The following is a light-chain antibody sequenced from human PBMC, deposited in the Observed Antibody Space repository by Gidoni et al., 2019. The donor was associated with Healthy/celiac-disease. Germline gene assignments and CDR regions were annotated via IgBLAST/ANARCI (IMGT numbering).Light chain of an antibody. CDR3: MQALQTPWT. CDR1: QSLLHSNGYNY. J-gene: IGKJ1*01. Sequence: DIVMTQSPLPLPVTPGEPASIPCRSSQSLLHSNGYNYLDWYLQKPGQSPQLLIYLGSNRASEVPDRFSGSGSGTDFTLKISRVEAEDVGVYYCMQALQTPWTFGQGTKVEIK. V-gene: IGKV2-28*01. CDR2: LGS.